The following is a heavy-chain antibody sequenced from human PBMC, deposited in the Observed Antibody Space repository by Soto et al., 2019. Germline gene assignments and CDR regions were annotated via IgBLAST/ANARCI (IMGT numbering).Heavy chain of an antibody. CDR1: GYPVTAYY. CDR3: ARGGGVGVAGSAAFDM. V-gene: IGHV1-2*02. J-gene: IGHJ3*02. D-gene: IGHD3-3*01. Sequence: QLHLVQSGAVVKKPGASVTVSCSASGYPVTAYYMHWVRQAPGRGLEWMGGINPATGAAKYTQTFQGRVTMTRDPSTSTVFMELSGLTSEDTAVFYCARGGGVGVAGSAAFDMWGQGTVVTVSS. CDR2: INPATGAA.